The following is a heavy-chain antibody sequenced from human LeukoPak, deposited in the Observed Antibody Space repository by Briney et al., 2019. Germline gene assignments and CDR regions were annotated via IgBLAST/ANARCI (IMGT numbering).Heavy chain of an antibody. CDR1: GGSFSGYY. D-gene: IGHD6-19*01. Sequence: PSETLSLTCAVYGGSFSGYYWSWMRHPPGKGLEWIGEINHSGSTNYNPSLKSRVTISVDTSKNQFSLKLSSVTAADTAVYYCARGSSGWYTWFDPWGQGTLVTVSS. V-gene: IGHV4-34*01. CDR2: INHSGST. CDR3: ARGSSGWYTWFDP. J-gene: IGHJ5*02.